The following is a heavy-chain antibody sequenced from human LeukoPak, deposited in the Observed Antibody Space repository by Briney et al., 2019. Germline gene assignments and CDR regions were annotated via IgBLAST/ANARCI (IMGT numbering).Heavy chain of an antibody. V-gene: IGHV3-74*01. CDR3: TRSPSLGGSYWGFNY. D-gene: IGHD1-26*01. CDR2: LSADGSSS. CDR1: GFTFSTYW. J-gene: IGHJ4*02. Sequence: GGSLRLSCAASGFTFSTYWMHWVRQAPGKGLGWVSRLSADGSSSIYADSVKGRFTLSRDNAKNTLYLQMNSLRADDTAVYYCTRSPSLGGSYWGFNYWGQGTLLTVSS.